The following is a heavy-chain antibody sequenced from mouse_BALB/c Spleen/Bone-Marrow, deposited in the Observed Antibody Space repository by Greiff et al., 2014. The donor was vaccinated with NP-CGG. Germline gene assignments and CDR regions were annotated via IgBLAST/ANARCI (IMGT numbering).Heavy chain of an antibody. D-gene: IGHD2-2*01. CDR2: INPRTGYT. J-gene: IGHJ2*01. CDR1: GYTFSSYW. Sequence: QVQVKQSGGGLGKPGASGEKSCKASGYTFSSYWMPWGKKRPGQGLGWIGYINPRTGYTEYNQKFKDKATLTADKSSSTAYMQLSSLTSEDSAVYYCARSGGYDGFSYWGQGTTLTVSS. V-gene: IGHV1-7*01. CDR3: ARSGGYDGFSY.